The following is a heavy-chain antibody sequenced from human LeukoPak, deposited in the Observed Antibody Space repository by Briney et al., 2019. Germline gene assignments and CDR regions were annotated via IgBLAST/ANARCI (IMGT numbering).Heavy chain of an antibody. CDR1: GGSISRGCYY. CDR3: ARDVTGGSYFDY. J-gene: IGHJ4*02. Sequence: SETLSLTCTVSGGSISRGCYYWSWIRQLPGKGLDWIGYIYSSGTTYYNPSLKSRVTMSVDTSKNQFSLKLISVTAADTAVYHCARDVTGGSYFDYWGQGTLVTVSS. D-gene: IGHD1-26*01. CDR2: IYSSGTT. V-gene: IGHV4-31*03.